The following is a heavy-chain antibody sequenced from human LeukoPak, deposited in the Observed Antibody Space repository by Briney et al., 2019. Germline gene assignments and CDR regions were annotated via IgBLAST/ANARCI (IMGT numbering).Heavy chain of an antibody. D-gene: IGHD6-19*01. Sequence: GGSLRLSCAASGFTVSSNYMSWVRQAPGKGLEWVSVIYSGGSTYYAGSVKGRFTISRDNSKNTLYLQMNSLRAEDTAVYYCARERYSSGWYPDYWGQGTLVTVSS. V-gene: IGHV3-53*01. CDR2: IYSGGST. CDR3: ARERYSSGWYPDY. J-gene: IGHJ4*02. CDR1: GFTVSSNY.